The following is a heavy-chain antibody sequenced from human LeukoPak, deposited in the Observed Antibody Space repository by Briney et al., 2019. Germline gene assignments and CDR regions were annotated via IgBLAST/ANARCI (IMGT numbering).Heavy chain of an antibody. D-gene: IGHD3-22*01. V-gene: IGHV3-48*01. CDR2: ITSSSTTI. CDR1: GFTFSTYS. CDR3: ARDGATYYYDSSGPTLRAFDI. Sequence: PGGSLRLSCAASGFTFSTYSMNWVRQAPGKGLEWVSYITSSSTTIYYADSVKGRFTISRDNAKNSLYLQMNSPRAEDTAIYYCARDGATYYYDSSGPTLRAFDIWGQGTMVAVSS. J-gene: IGHJ3*02.